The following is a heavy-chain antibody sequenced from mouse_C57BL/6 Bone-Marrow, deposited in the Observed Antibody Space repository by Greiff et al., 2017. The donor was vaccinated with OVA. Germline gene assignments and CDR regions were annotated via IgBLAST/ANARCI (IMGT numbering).Heavy chain of an antibody. Sequence: EVKVVESGGGLVKPGGSLKLSCAASGFTFSSYAMSWVRQTPEKRLEWVATISDGGSYTYYPDNVQGRFTISRDNAKNNLYLQMSHLKSEDTAMYYCARDRGGPYAMDYWGQGTSVTVSS. J-gene: IGHJ4*01. CDR1: GFTFSSYA. V-gene: IGHV5-4*01. D-gene: IGHD1-1*02. CDR2: ISDGGSYT. CDR3: ARDRGGPYAMDY.